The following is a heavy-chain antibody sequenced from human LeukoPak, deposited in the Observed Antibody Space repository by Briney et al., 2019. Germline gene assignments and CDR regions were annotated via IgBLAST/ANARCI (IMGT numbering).Heavy chain of an antibody. V-gene: IGHV4-34*01. CDR3: ASLTIAVAGQNYYYYGMDV. CDR1: GGSFSGYY. CDR2: INHSGST. D-gene: IGHD6-19*01. Sequence: PSETLSLTCAVYGGSFSGYYWSWIRQPPGKGLEWIGEINHSGSTNYNPSLKSRVTISVDTSKNQFSLKLSSVTAADTAVYYCASLTIAVAGQNYYYYGMDVWGQGTTVTVSS. J-gene: IGHJ6*02.